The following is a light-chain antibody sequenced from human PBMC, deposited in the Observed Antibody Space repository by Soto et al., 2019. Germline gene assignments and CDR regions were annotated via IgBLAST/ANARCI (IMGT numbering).Light chain of an antibody. CDR1: QGISNP. CDR2: GDS. CDR3: QQFNTYPYGHT. J-gene: IGKJ4*01. Sequence: AIQLTQSPSSLSASVGDRVTITCRASQGISNPLAWYQQRPGKAPYLLLFGDSSLESGVPSRFSGSSSGTDFTLTISSLQPEDFATDCCQQFNTYPYGHTFGGGTKVEIK. V-gene: IGKV1-13*02.